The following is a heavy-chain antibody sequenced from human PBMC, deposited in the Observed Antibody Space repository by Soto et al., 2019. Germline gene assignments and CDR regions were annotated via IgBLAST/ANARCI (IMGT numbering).Heavy chain of an antibody. CDR2: IDWDDDK. CDR1: GFSLSTSGMC. D-gene: IGHD5-12*01. Sequence: SGPTLVNPTQTLTLTCTFSGFSLSTSGMCVSWIRQPPGKALEWLALIDWDDDKYYSTSLKTRLTISKDTSKNQVVLTMTNMDPVDTATYYCARTTLDGYAHQTRYLYFDYWGQGTLVTVSS. CDR3: ARTTLDGYAHQTRYLYFDY. J-gene: IGHJ4*02. V-gene: IGHV2-70*01.